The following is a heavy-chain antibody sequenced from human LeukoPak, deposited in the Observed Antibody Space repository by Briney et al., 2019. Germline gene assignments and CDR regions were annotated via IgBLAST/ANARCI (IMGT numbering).Heavy chain of an antibody. V-gene: IGHV3-7*04. CDR2: IKQDGSKK. CDR1: GFPFSIYW. CDR3: TRVGYIDEGIDY. Sequence: AGGSLRLSFLASGFPFSIYWMTWFGQAPGKGLGWVANIKQDGSKKSYVDSVKGRFTISRDNAKNSLYLQMNSLRAEDTAIYYCTRVGYIDEGIDYWGQGTLVTVSS. D-gene: IGHD5-24*01. J-gene: IGHJ4*02.